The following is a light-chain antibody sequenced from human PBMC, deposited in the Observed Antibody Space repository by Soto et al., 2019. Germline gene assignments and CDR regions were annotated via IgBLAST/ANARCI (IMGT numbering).Light chain of an antibody. J-gene: IGLJ2*01. CDR1: SGHSNYA. Sequence: QPVLTQSPSASASLGASVKLTCTLSSGHSNYAITWHQQQPQKGPRYLMKLISDGSHNKGDGIPDRFSGSSSGAERYLTISSLQSEDEADYYCQTWGTGIQVFGGGTKVTVL. CDR2: LISDGSH. CDR3: QTWGTGIQV. V-gene: IGLV4-69*01.